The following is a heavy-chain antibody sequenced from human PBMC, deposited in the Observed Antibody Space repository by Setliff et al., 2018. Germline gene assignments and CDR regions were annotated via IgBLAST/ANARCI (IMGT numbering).Heavy chain of an antibody. Sequence: PGGSLRLSCAASGFTFSSYSMNWVRQAPGKGLEWVSYISSSSSNIYYADSVKGRFTISRDNAKNSLYLQMNSLRAEDTAVYYCARDRKDDYGSGSYYNQNAFDIWGQGTMVTVSS. CDR1: GFTFSSYS. CDR2: ISSSSSNI. J-gene: IGHJ3*02. V-gene: IGHV3-48*04. CDR3: ARDRKDDYGSGSYYNQNAFDI. D-gene: IGHD3-10*01.